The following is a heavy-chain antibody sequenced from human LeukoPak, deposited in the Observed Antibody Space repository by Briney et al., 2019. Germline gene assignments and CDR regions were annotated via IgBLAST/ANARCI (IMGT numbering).Heavy chain of an antibody. V-gene: IGHV3-23*01. Sequence: GGSLRLSCAASGFTFTNYAMNWVRQAPGKGLEWVSAISGSGGSSSYADSVRGRFTISRDNSNNMLYLQMNSLRAEDTAVYSCAKAVGYSYGQFDYWGQGTLVTVSS. CDR2: ISGSGGSS. CDR1: GFTFTNYA. J-gene: IGHJ4*02. D-gene: IGHD5-18*01. CDR3: AKAVGYSYGQFDY.